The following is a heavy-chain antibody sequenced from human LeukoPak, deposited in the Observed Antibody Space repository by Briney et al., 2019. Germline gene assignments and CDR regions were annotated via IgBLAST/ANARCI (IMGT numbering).Heavy chain of an antibody. D-gene: IGHD3-9*01. J-gene: IGHJ4*02. CDR1: GGSISSGGYY. V-gene: IGHV4-31*03. CDR3: ARTPHDILTGYYYFDY. Sequence: KPSETLSLTCTVSGGSISSGGYYWSWIRQHPGKGLEWIGYIYYSGSTYYNPSLKSRVTISEDTSKNQFSLKLSSVTAADTAVYYCARTPHDILTGYYYFDYWGQGTLVTVSS. CDR2: IYYSGST.